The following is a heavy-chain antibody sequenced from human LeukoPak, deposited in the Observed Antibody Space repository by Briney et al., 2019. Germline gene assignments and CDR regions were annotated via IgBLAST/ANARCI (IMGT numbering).Heavy chain of an antibody. J-gene: IGHJ5*02. V-gene: IGHV4-30-2*01. CDR1: TFGDYA. CDR3: ARALWFGELNWFDP. CDR2: IYHSGST. Sequence: TFGDYALSWFRQAPGKGLEWIGYIYHSGSTYYNPSLKSRATISVDRSKNQFSLKLSSVTAADTAVYYCARALWFGELNWFDPWGQGTLVTVSS. D-gene: IGHD3-10*01.